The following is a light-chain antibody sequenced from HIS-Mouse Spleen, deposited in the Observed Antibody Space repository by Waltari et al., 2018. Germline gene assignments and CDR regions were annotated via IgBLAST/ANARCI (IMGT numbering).Light chain of an antibody. V-gene: IGLV2-11*01. CDR2: DVS. J-gene: IGLJ2*01. Sequence: QSALTQPRSVSGSPGQSVTISCTGTSSDVGGYNYVPWYQQHPGKAPKLMIYDVSKRPSGVPDRVAGSKSGNTASLTISGLQAEDEADYYCCSYAGSYTLVFGGGTKLTVL. CDR3: CSYAGSYTLV. CDR1: SSDVGGYNY.